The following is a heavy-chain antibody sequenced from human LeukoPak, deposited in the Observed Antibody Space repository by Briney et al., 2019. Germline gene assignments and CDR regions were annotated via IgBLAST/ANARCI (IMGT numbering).Heavy chain of an antibody. V-gene: IGHV5-51*01. CDR3: ARLVELSFDY. CDR1: GYSFSTYW. D-gene: IGHD2-15*01. CDR2: IYPGESDT. Sequence: GESLMISCKGSGYSFSTYWIGWGRQMPGKSLEWMRIIYPGESDTRYSPSFQGQVTISSDKSISPAYLQWSSLKASDTAMYYCARLVELSFDYWGQGSLVTVSS. J-gene: IGHJ4*02.